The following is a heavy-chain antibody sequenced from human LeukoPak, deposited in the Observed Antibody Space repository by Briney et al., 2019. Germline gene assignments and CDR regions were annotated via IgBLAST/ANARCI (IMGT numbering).Heavy chain of an antibody. V-gene: IGHV4-34*01. Sequence: PSETLSLTCTVSGGSISSYYWSWIRQPPGKGLEWIGEINHSGSTNYNPSLKSRVTISVDTSKNQFSLRLSSVTAADTAVYYCARGPDYYDSSGYYYGFDYWGQGTLVTVSS. CDR3: ARGPDYYDSSGYYYGFDY. D-gene: IGHD3-22*01. CDR1: GGSISSYY. J-gene: IGHJ4*02. CDR2: INHSGST.